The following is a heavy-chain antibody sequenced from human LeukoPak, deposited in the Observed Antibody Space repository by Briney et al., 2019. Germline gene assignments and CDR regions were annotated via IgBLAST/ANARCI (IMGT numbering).Heavy chain of an antibody. J-gene: IGHJ4*02. D-gene: IGHD4/OR15-4a*01. Sequence: LSLTCAVSGGSISSGGYSWSWVRQAPGKGLEWVANIKQDGSEKYYVDSVKGRFTISRDNAKNSLYLQMNSLRAEDTAVYYCARRRYGAIDYWGQGTLVTVSS. CDR3: ARRRYGAIDY. V-gene: IGHV3-7*01. CDR1: GGSISSGGYS. CDR2: IKQDGSEK.